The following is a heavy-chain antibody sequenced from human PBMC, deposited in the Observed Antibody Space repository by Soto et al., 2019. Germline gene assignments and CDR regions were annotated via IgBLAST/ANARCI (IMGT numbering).Heavy chain of an antibody. J-gene: IGHJ4*02. D-gene: IGHD3-10*01. CDR1: GGSISSYY. Sequence: SETLSLTCTVSGGSISSYYWSWIRQPPGKGLEWIGYIYYSGSTNYNPSLKSRVTISVDTSKNQFSLKLSCVTAADTAVYYCARQYYYGSGSYYDYWGQGTLVTVSS. CDR2: IYYSGST. V-gene: IGHV4-59*08. CDR3: ARQYYYGSGSYYDY.